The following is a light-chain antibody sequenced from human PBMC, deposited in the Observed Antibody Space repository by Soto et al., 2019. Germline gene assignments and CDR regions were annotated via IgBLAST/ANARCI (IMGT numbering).Light chain of an antibody. CDR2: DAS. J-gene: IGKJ1*01. CDR3: QQYNNYPRT. CDR1: ESIRTW. V-gene: IGKV1-5*01. Sequence: PSTRAAPTGYTHIVTSSASESIRTWLAWYQHKPGKAPKFLIYDASSLESGVPSRFSASGSGTEFTLTISNLQPDDFATYLCQQYNNYPRTFGQGTKVDI.